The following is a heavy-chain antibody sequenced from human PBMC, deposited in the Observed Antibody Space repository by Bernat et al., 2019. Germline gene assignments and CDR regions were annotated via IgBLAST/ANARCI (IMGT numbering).Heavy chain of an antibody. Sequence: EVQLVESGGGLVQPGGSLRLSCAASGFTFSSYWMSWVRQAPGKGLEWVANIKQDGSEKYYVDSVKGRFTISRDNAKNSLYLQMNSLRAEDTAVYYCARDLRYYGSGSYYNHPFSGFDYWGQGTLVTVSS. J-gene: IGHJ4*02. CDR2: IKQDGSEK. CDR1: GFTFSSYW. D-gene: IGHD3-10*01. CDR3: ARDLRYYGSGSYYNHPFSGFDY. V-gene: IGHV3-7*01.